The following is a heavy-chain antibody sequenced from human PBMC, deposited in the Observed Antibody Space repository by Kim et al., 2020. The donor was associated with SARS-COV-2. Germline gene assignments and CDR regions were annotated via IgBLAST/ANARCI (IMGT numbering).Heavy chain of an antibody. Sequence: GGSLRLSCTTSGFTFKNYAMHWVRQAPGKGLEWVAVIWFDGSNAFYEDSVKGRFTISRDNSKNILYLNMNSLRAEDTAVYYCAKAGSVGTYYYYGLDVWGQGTTVTVSS. CDR3: AKAGSVGTYYYYGLDV. V-gene: IGHV3-33*06. D-gene: IGHD7-27*01. CDR1: GFTFKNYA. CDR2: IWFDGSNA. J-gene: IGHJ6*02.